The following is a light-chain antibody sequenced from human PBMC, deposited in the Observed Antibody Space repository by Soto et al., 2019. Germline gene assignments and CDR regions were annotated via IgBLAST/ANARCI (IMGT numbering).Light chain of an antibody. Sequence: QSVLTQPXSXSGAPGQXVXISCTGSSSNIGAGYDVHWYQQLPGTAPKLLIYGNSNRPSGVPDRFSGSKSXTXXXXXXTGLQAEDEAXXXXQSYDSSLSGSVVFXGGXXXTVL. V-gene: IGLV1-40*01. CDR3: QSYDSSLSGSVV. CDR2: GNS. J-gene: IGLJ2*01. CDR1: SSNIGAGYD.